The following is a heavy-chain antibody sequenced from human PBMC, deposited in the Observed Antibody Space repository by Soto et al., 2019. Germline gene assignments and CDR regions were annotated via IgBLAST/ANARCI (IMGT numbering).Heavy chain of an antibody. J-gene: IGHJ4*02. Sequence: GSLRLSCVASGFTFSSYAMSWVRQAPGQRLEWVATFSGGRDTTWHADSVKGRFTVSRDSSKNTLSLQMNSLRVDDTAVYYCGKERRGSGWSVCNFWGQGALVTVSS. D-gene: IGHD6-19*01. CDR3: GKERRGSGWSVCNF. CDR2: FSGGRDTT. CDR1: GFTFSSYA. V-gene: IGHV3-23*01.